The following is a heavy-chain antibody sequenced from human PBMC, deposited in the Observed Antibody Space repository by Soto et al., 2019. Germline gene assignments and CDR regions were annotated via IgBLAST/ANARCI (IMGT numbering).Heavy chain of an antibody. Sequence: EVQLVESGGGLVLPGRSLRLSCAPSGFTFDAYAMHWVRQAPGKGLEWVSGISWNGGSIGYADSVKGRFTISRDNAKNSLYLQMHSLRAEDMAVYYCAKGMGMGTYYFDYWGQGTLVTVSS. V-gene: IGHV3-9*03. CDR3: AKGMGMGTYYFDY. CDR1: GFTFDAYA. CDR2: ISWNGGSI. J-gene: IGHJ4*02. D-gene: IGHD7-27*01.